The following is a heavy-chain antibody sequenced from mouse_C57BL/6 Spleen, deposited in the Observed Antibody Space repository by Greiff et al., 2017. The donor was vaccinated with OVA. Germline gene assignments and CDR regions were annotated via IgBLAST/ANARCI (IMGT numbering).Heavy chain of an antibody. Sequence: VQLQQPGAELVKPGASVKLSCKASGYTFTSYWMQWVKQRPGQGLEWIGEIDPSDSYTNYNQKFKGKATLTVDTSSSTAYLQLRSLTSEDSAVYDCARLGDYGSSYGYCDGWGTGTTVTVSS. CDR3: ARLGDYGSSYGYCDG. V-gene: IGHV1-50*01. J-gene: IGHJ1*03. CDR1: GYTFTSYW. D-gene: IGHD1-1*01. CDR2: IDPSDSYT.